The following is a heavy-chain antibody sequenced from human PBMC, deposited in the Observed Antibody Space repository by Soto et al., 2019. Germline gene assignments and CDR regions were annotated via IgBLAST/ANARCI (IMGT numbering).Heavy chain of an antibody. CDR2: IRSKAYGGTT. CDR1: GFTFGDYA. D-gene: IGHD3-3*01. J-gene: IGHJ6*02. CDR3: TRHSDFWSGDYPDYYYYGMDV. Sequence: GYLRLSCTASGFTFGDYAMSWFRQAPGKGLEWVGFIRSKAYGGTTEYAASVKGRVTISRDDSRSIAYLQMNSLKTEDTAVYYCTRHSDFWSGDYPDYYYYGMDVWGQGTTVTVSS. V-gene: IGHV3-49*03.